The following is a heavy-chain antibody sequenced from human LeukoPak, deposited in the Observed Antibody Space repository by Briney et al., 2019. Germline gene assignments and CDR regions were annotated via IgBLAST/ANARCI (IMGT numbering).Heavy chain of an antibody. D-gene: IGHD3-10*01. Sequence: PGGSLRLSCAASGFTVSNNYMSWVRQAPGKGLEWVSVIHSGGTTNYADSVQGRFTISRDNSKTTVYLHMNSLGAEDTAVYYCANTWFGELYLDYWGQGTLVTVSS. CDR1: GFTVSNNY. V-gene: IGHV3-53*01. J-gene: IGHJ4*02. CDR3: ANTWFGELYLDY. CDR2: IHSGGTT.